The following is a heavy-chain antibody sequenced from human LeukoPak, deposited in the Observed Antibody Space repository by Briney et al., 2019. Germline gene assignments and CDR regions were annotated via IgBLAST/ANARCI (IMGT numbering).Heavy chain of an antibody. J-gene: IGHJ6*02. Sequence: GGSLRLSCAASGFTFTSSWMTWVRQAPGKGLEWVAHIKEDGTEEYYIDSVEGRFTISRDNAKNSLYLQMNSLRGEDTAAYYCARRYCSGGSCYTRYYGMDVWGQGSTVTVSS. D-gene: IGHD2-15*01. CDR3: ARRYCSGGSCYTRYYGMDV. V-gene: IGHV3-7*05. CDR1: GFTFTSSW. CDR2: IKEDGTEE.